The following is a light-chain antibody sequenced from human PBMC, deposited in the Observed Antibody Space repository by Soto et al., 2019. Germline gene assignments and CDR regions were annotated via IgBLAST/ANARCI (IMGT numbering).Light chain of an antibody. Sequence: DIVMTQSPDSLAVSLGERATINCKSSQSVLYSSNNKNYLAWYQQRPGQPPKLLIYWASTRESGVPDRFSGSGSGTDFTLTSTSLQAEDVAVYSCKQDESTPPTFGQGTKLEIK. CDR3: KQDESTPPT. V-gene: IGKV4-1*01. CDR2: WAS. CDR1: QSVLYSSNNKNY. J-gene: IGKJ2*01.